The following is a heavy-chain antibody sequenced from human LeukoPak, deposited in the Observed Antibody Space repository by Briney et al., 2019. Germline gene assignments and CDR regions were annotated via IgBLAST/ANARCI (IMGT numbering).Heavy chain of an antibody. CDR2: ISYDGSNK. CDR3: ARRGTGEGSNYYYYGMDV. CDR1: GFTFSSYA. J-gene: IGHJ6*04. D-gene: IGHD7-27*01. Sequence: GRSLRLSCAASGFTFSSYAMHWVRQAPGKGLEWVAVISYDGSNKYYADSVKGRFTISRDNSKNTLYLQMNSLRAEDTAVYYCARRGTGEGSNYYYYGMDVWGKGTTVTVSS. V-gene: IGHV3-30*04.